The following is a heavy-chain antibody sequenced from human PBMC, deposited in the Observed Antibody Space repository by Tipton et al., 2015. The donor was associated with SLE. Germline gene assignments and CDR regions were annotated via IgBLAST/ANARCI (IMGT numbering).Heavy chain of an antibody. CDR1: GGPISSSSYY. Sequence: TLSLTCTVPGGPISSSSYYWGWIRQPPGKGLEWIGSIYYSGSTYYNPSLKSRVTISVDTSKNQFSLKLSSVTAADTAVYYCARDRVDDYVWGSSDAFDIWGQGTMVTVSS. CDR3: ARDRVDDYVWGSSDAFDI. D-gene: IGHD3-16*01. CDR2: IYYSGST. V-gene: IGHV4-39*07. J-gene: IGHJ3*02.